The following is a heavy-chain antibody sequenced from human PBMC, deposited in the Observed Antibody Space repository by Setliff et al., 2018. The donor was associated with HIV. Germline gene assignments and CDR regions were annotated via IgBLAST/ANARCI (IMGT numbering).Heavy chain of an antibody. CDR1: GFTFSSYG. CDR2: IWYDGSKK. J-gene: IGHJ4*02. V-gene: IGHV3-33*06. CDR3: AKDHKGYYYDSSGYHYEGVDY. D-gene: IGHD3-22*01. Sequence: GGSLRLSCAASGFTFSSYGMNWVRQAPGKGLEWVEIIWYDGSKKYYADSVKGRFTMSRDNSKNTLYLQMNSLRAEDTAVYYCAKDHKGYYYDSSGYHYEGVDYWGQGTLVTVSS.